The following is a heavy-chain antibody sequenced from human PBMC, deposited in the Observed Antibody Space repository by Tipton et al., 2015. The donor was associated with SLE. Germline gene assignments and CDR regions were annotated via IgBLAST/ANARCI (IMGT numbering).Heavy chain of an antibody. CDR1: GYPISSGYY. Sequence: TLSLTCAVSGYPISSGYYWGWIRQPPGKGLEWIGSIYHSGSTYYNPSLKSRVTISVDTSTNQFSLKLSSVTAADTAVYYCARDRDWNDVSMAFDIWGQGTMVTVSS. D-gene: IGHD1-1*01. CDR3: ARDRDWNDVSMAFDI. J-gene: IGHJ3*02. CDR2: IYHSGST. V-gene: IGHV4-38-2*02.